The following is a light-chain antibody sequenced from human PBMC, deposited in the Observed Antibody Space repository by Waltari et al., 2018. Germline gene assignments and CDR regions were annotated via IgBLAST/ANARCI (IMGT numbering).Light chain of an antibody. Sequence: DIVMTQSPLSLPVTPGEPASISCRSSQSLLHSNGYNYLDWYLQKPGQSPQLLIYLGANRASGVPDRCSGSGSGTDFTLKISRVEAEDGGVYYCMQAPGLTFGPGTKVDIK. J-gene: IGKJ3*01. CDR3: MQAPGLT. CDR2: LGA. CDR1: QSLLHSNGYNY. V-gene: IGKV2-28*01.